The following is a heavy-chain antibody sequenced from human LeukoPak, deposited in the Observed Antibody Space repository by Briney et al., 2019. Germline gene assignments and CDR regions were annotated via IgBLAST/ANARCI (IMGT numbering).Heavy chain of an antibody. CDR2: INSDGSST. CDR1: GFTFSSYW. D-gene: IGHD3-3*01. J-gene: IGHJ4*02. V-gene: IGHV3-74*01. Sequence: GGSLRLSCAASGFTFSSYWMHWVRQAPGKGLVWVSRINSDGSSTSYADSVKGRFTISRDNAKNALYLQMNSLRAEDTAVYYCAREQANSYYDFWSGQNSLLDYWGQGTLVTVSS. CDR3: AREQANSYYDFWSGQNSLLDY.